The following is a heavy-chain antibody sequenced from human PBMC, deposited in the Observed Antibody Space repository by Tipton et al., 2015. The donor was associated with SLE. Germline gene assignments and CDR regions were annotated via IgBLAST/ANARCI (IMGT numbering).Heavy chain of an antibody. CDR3: ARDGGTGDSSDAFDI. Sequence: QSGAEVKKPGASVKVSCKASGYTFTGYYMHWVRQAPGQGLEWMGWISAYNGNTNYAQKLQGRVTMTTDTSTSTAYMELRSLRSDDTAVYYCARDGGTGDSSDAFDIWGQGTMVTVSS. J-gene: IGHJ3*02. V-gene: IGHV1-18*04. CDR1: GYTFTGYY. D-gene: IGHD7-27*01. CDR2: ISAYNGNT.